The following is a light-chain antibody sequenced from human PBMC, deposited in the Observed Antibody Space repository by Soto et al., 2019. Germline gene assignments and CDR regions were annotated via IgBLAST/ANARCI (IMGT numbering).Light chain of an antibody. V-gene: IGKV1-39*01. CDR3: QQSYNTPRT. CDR2: AAS. J-gene: IGKJ1*01. Sequence: DIQMTQSPSSLSASVGDRVTITCRASQGISSYLNWYQQKPGKAPKLLIYAASSLQSGVPSRFSGSGSGTDFTLTISSLQPEDFASYYCQQSYNTPRTFGQGTKVDIK. CDR1: QGISSY.